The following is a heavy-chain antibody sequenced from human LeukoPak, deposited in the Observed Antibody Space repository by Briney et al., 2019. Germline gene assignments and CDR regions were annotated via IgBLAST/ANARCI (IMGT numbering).Heavy chain of an antibody. J-gene: IGHJ4*02. D-gene: IGHD2-21*02. V-gene: IGHV3-23*01. CDR2: ISGSGDNT. CDR1: GGSISSGGYY. CDR3: AKESAYCGSDCRSLSDH. Sequence: ETLSLTCTVSGGSISSGGYYWSWIRQHPGKGLEWVSVISGSGDNTYYADSVKGRFTISRDNSKNMLYLQMNSLRAEDTAVYYCAKESAYCGSDCRSLSDHWGQGTPVTVSS.